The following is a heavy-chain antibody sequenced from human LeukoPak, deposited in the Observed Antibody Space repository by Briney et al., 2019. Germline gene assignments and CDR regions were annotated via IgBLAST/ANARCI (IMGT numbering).Heavy chain of an antibody. CDR2: IKADGSDK. J-gene: IGHJ4*02. CDR1: GFIFSDYY. Sequence: GGSLRLSCATSGFIFSDYYMTWVRQAPGKGLEWVADIKADGSDKYYVDSVKGRFTISRDNSKNTLYLQMNSLRAEDTAVYYCAKPARTDYADYWGQGTLVTVSS. CDR3: AKPARTDYADY. V-gene: IGHV3-7*03. D-gene: IGHD1-14*01.